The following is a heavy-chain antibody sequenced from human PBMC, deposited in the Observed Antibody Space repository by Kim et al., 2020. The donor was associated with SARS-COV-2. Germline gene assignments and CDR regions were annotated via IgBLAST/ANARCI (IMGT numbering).Heavy chain of an antibody. D-gene: IGHD3-3*01. CDR1: GASINSGGYY. Sequence: SETLSLTCTVSGASINSGGYYWSWVRQDPGKGLEWIGYIHHSGATYFNPAFNRRIDISIDTSKNQFSLRLNSVTAADTAIYFCGRGQDFGVAPNFYGMDVWGQGTTGTVSS. J-gene: IGHJ6*02. CDR3: GRGQDFGVAPNFYGMDV. V-gene: IGHV4-31*03. CDR2: IHHSGAT.